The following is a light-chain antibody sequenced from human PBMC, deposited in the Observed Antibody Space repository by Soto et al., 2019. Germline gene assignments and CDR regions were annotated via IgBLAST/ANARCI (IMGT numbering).Light chain of an antibody. Sequence: AIQLTQSPSSLSASVGDRVTITCRASQGVSSALAWYQQKPGKPPKVLIYDGSSLQSGVPLRFRGSASGTEFTLTITGLQPEDFGTYYCQHFQRDPFTYGQGTRLEIK. J-gene: IGKJ5*01. CDR2: DGS. V-gene: IGKV1-13*02. CDR1: QGVSSA. CDR3: QHFQRDPFT.